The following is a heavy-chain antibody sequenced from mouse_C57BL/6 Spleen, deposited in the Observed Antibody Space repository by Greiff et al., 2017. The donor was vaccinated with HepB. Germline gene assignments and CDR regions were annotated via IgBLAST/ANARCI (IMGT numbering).Heavy chain of an antibody. V-gene: IGHV1-4*01. J-gene: IGHJ4*01. Sequence: VQLQQSGADLARPGASVKMSCKASGYTFTSYTMHWVKQRPGQGLEWIGYINPSSGYTKYNQKIKDKATLTADKSSSTAYMQLSSLTSEDSAVYYCASGLMDLGAIDYWGQGTSVTVSA. CDR3: ASGLMDLGAIDY. CDR2: INPSSGYT. D-gene: IGHD2-2*01. CDR1: GYTFTSYT.